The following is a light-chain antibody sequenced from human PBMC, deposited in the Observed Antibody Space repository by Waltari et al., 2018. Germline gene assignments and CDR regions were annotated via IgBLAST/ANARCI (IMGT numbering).Light chain of an antibody. J-gene: IGLJ1*01. Sequence: SSELTQDPPVSVALGQTVRITCQGESLRTYYASWYQQKPGQAPVLVFYGKDNRPSGISDRFVGSNSGNTASLTVTGAQAEDEADYYCHCRDSNTDRLGVFGAGTKVTVL. CDR3: HCRDSNTDRLGV. V-gene: IGLV3-19*01. CDR1: SLRTYY. CDR2: GKD.